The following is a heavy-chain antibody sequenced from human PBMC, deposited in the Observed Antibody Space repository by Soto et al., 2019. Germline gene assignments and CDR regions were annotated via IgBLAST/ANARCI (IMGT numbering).Heavy chain of an antibody. CDR3: AKGSSRNYYYYGMDV. CDR2: ISGSGGST. J-gene: IGHJ6*02. CDR1: GFTFSSYA. D-gene: IGHD1-26*01. V-gene: IGHV3-23*01. Sequence: GGSLRLSCAASGFTFSSYAMSWVRQAPGKGLEWVSAISGSGGSTYYADSVKGRFTISRDNSKNTLYLQMNSLRAEDTAVYYCAKGSSRNYYYYGMDVWGQGTTVTVSS.